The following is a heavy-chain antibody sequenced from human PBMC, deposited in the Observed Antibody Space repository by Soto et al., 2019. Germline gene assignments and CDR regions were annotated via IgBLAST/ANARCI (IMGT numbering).Heavy chain of an antibody. J-gene: IGHJ5*02. D-gene: IGHD6-13*01. CDR2: ISSSSSYI. CDR1: GFTFSSYS. Sequence: GGSLRLSCAASGFTFSSYSMNWVRQAPGKGLEWVSSISSSSSYIYYADSVKGRFTISRDNAKNSLYLQMNSLRAEDTAVYYCAKDLSIAAAGNWFDPWGQGTLVTVSS. CDR3: AKDLSIAAAGNWFDP. V-gene: IGHV3-21*04.